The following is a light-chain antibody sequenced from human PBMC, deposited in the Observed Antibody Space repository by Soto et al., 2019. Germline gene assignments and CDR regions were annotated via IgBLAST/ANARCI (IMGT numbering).Light chain of an antibody. CDR1: QSVSSY. CDR2: DAS. J-gene: IGKJ1*01. V-gene: IGKV3-20*01. CDR3: QQYGSSPQT. Sequence: EIVLTQSPATPSLSPGERATLSRRASQSVSSYLAWYQQRPGQAPRLLIYDASNRATGIPARFSGSGSGTDFTLTISRLEPEDFAVYYCQQYGSSPQTFGQGTKVDIK.